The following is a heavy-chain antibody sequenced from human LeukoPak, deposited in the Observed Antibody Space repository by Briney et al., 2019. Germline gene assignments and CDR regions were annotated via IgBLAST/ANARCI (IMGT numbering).Heavy chain of an antibody. CDR3: ARLKFGSLSWFDP. J-gene: IGHJ5*02. CDR2: IYYSGST. D-gene: IGHD3-3*01. CDR1: GGSISSSSYY. V-gene: IGHV4-39*01. Sequence: ASETLSLTCTDSGGSISSSSYYWGWIRQPPGKGLEWIGSIYYSGSTYYNPSLKSRVTISVDTSKNQFSLKLSSVTAADTAVYYCARLKFGSLSWFDPWGQGTLVTVSS.